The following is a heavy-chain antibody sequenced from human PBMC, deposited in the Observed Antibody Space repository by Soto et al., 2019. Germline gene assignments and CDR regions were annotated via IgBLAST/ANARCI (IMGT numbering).Heavy chain of an antibody. CDR1: GASISGFY. V-gene: IGHV4-4*07. Sequence: PETLSLTCTVSGASISGFYWSWIRKSAGKGLEWIGRIYATGTTDYNPSLKSRVMMSVDTSKNQFSLKLNSVTAADTAVYYCASAGQDLWTGPIDYCCQGALVTGYS. D-gene: IGHD3-3*01. J-gene: IGHJ4*02. CDR3: ASAGQDLWTGPIDY. CDR2: IYATGTT.